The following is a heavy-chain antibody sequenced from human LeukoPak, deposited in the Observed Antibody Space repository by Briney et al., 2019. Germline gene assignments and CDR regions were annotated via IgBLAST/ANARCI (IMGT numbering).Heavy chain of an antibody. D-gene: IGHD4-17*01. CDR1: GYTFTTYG. V-gene: IGHV1-18*01. CDR2: ISAYNGNT. Sequence: ASVKVSCKASGYTFTTYGISWVRQAPGQGLEWMGWISAYNGNTDYAQKLQGRVTMTTDTSTSTAYMELRSLRSDDTAVYYCARTTVTTSDDAFDIWGQGTMVTVSS. CDR3: ARTTVTTSDDAFDI. J-gene: IGHJ3*02.